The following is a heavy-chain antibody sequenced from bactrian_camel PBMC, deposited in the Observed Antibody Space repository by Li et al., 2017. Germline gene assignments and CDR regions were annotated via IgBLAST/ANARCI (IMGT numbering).Heavy chain of an antibody. Sequence: VELVESGGGSVQTGGSLRLSCAASGFIYSTGAMAWFRQAPGKEREGVASIRSGGGTTYADSVKGRFTIFKDSAKNTLLLQMNSLKPEDTAMYYCAKDWGSRTVSKGQGTQVTVS. CDR1: GFIYSTGA. CDR2: IRSGGGT. D-gene: IGHD5*01. V-gene: IGHV3S53*01. J-gene: IGHJ4*01.